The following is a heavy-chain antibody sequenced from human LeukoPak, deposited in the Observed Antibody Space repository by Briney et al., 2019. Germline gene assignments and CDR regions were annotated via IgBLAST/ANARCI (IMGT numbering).Heavy chain of an antibody. V-gene: IGHV4-38-2*02. J-gene: IGHJ3*02. CDR2: VGHSGSA. Sequence: SETLSLTCTVSGYSISSGYYWGWIRPPPGKGLEWIGDVGHSGSADYNPSLKSRVTVSADPSKTQFSLKLTSVTAADTAVYYCATRGDYSDTSGNSYDALDIWGQGTMVTVSS. CDR1: GYSISSGYY. D-gene: IGHD3-22*01. CDR3: ATRGDYSDTSGNSYDALDI.